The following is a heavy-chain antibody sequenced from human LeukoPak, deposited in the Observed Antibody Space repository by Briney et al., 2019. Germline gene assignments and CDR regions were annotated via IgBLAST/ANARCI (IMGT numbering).Heavy chain of an antibody. CDR2: IYYSGST. V-gene: IGHV4-61*01. J-gene: IGHJ4*02. CDR1: GGSISSGYYY. CDR3: ARGGDYYDSGRYIYYFDY. Sequence: SETLSLTCSVSGGSISSGYYYWTWIRQPPGKGLEWIGYIYYSGSTNYNPSLKSRVTISIDTSKNQFSLKLSSVTAADTAVYYCARGGDYYDSGRYIYYFDYWGQGTLVTVSS. D-gene: IGHD3-22*01.